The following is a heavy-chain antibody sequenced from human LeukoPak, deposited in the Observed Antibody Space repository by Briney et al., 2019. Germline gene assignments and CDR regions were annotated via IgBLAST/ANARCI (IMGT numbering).Heavy chain of an antibody. CDR1: GGTFSSYA. V-gene: IGHV1-69*05. Sequence: ASVKVSCKASGGTFSSYAISWVRQAPGQGLEWMGGIIPIFGTANYAQKFQSRVTITTDESTSTAYMELSSLRSEDTAVYYCARFRATAGYYYYYMDVWGKGTTVTVSS. CDR2: IIPIFGTA. D-gene: IGHD5-12*01. J-gene: IGHJ6*03. CDR3: ARFRATAGYYYYYMDV.